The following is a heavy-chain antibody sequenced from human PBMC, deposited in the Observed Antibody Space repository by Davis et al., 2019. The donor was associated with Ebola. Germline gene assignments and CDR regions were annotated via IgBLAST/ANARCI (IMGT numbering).Heavy chain of an antibody. CDR3: ARSSHCSSTSCFIYYYYGMDV. CDR2: INHSGST. J-gene: IGHJ6*02. CDR1: GGSISSYY. Sequence: MPSETLSLTCTVSGGSISSYYWSWIRQPPGKGLEWIGEINHSGSTNYNPSLKSRVTISVDKSKNQFSLKLSSVTAADTAVYYCARSSHCSSTSCFIYYYYGMDVWGQGTTVTVSS. D-gene: IGHD2-2*01. V-gene: IGHV4-34*01.